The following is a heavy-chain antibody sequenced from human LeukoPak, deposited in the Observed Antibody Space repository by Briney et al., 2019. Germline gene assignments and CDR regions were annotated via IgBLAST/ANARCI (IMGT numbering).Heavy chain of an antibody. Sequence: RRSLRLSCAASGFTFSSYWMHSGRQAPRRGLVWVSRINSDGSSTSYAASVKGRFTISRDNAKNTLYLQMTGLRAEDTAVYYCARYCSGGSCYTPDFDYWGQGTLVTVSS. CDR2: INSDGSST. CDR1: GFTFSSYW. D-gene: IGHD2-15*01. CDR3: ARYCSGGSCYTPDFDY. V-gene: IGHV3-74*01. J-gene: IGHJ4*02.